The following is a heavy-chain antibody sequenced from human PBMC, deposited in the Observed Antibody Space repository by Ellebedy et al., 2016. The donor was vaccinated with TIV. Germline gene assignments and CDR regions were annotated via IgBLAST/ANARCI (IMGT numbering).Heavy chain of an antibody. Sequence: GESLKISCAASGFNFRSYWMTWVRQAPGKGLEWVAKIRQEGDEIYYVESVKGRFTISRDNAKNSLFLQMNSLRVEDTDVYYCARRASYGDYAVQVNPWFDPWGQGTLVTVSS. V-gene: IGHV3-7*01. CDR2: IRQEGDEI. CDR1: GFNFRSYW. D-gene: IGHD4-17*01. J-gene: IGHJ5*02. CDR3: ARRASYGDYAVQVNPWFDP.